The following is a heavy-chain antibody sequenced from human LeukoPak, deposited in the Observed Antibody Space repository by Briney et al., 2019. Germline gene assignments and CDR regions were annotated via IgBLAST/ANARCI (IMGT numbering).Heavy chain of an antibody. CDR3: ATNMYTEDYYLYPF. D-gene: IGHD2/OR15-2a*01. J-gene: IGHJ4*02. CDR2: ISSSSSTI. CDR1: GFTFSPYS. Sequence: GGSLRLSCAVSGFTFSPYSMHWVRQAPGKGLEWVSYISSSSSTIYYADSVKGRFTISRDNAKNSLYLQMDSLRAEDTALYYCATNMYTEDYYLYPFWGQGTLVTVSS. V-gene: IGHV3-48*04.